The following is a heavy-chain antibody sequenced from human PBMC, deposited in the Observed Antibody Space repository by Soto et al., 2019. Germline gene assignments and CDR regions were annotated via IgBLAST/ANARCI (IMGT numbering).Heavy chain of an antibody. CDR2: VYIGGNT. Sequence: PGRSLRLSCAASGFTVSSNHMSWVRQAPGKGLEWVSVVYIGGNTYYADSVKGRFTISRDNSKNMVYLQMNSLRAEDTAMYYCARDLGAMTTVTAGGRPCDYWGQGTLVTVSS. J-gene: IGHJ4*02. V-gene: IGHV3-66*01. CDR1: GFTVSSNH. CDR3: ARDLGAMTTVTAGGRPCDY. D-gene: IGHD4-17*01.